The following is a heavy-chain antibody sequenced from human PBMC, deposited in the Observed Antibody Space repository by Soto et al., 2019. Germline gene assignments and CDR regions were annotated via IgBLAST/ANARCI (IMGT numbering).Heavy chain of an antibody. CDR3: ARGGPVVRGTYYYYGMDV. D-gene: IGHD3-10*01. J-gene: IGHJ6*02. V-gene: IGHV1-69*01. Sequence: QVQLVQSGAEVKKPGSSVKVSCKASGGTFSSYAISWVRQAPGQGLEWMGGIIPIFGTANYVQKFQGRVTITADESTSTAYMELSSLRSEDTAVYYCARGGPVVRGTYYYYGMDVWGQGTTVTVSS. CDR2: IIPIFGTA. CDR1: GGTFSSYA.